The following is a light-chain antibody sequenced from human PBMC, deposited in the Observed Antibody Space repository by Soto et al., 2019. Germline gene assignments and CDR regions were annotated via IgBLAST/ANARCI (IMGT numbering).Light chain of an antibody. J-gene: IGKJ4*01. CDR2: DTS. CDR1: QGIGDS. CDR3: QHYVTWPLT. V-gene: IGKV3-15*01. Sequence: EIVMTQSPSTLSASPGEGATLSCRASQGIGDSLAWYQQKPGQTPKLLIYDTSSMATGVPARFSGSRSGAEFTLTISSLQSEDFAAYYCQHYVTWPLTFGGGTKVESK.